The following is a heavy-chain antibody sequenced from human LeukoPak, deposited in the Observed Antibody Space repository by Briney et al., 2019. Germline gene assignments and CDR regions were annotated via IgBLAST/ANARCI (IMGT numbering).Heavy chain of an antibody. J-gene: IGHJ4*02. V-gene: IGHV1-2*06. Sequence: ASVKVSCKASGYTFTGYYMHWVRQAPGQGLEWMGRINPNSGGTNYAQKFQGGVTMTRDTSISTAYMELSRLRSDDTAVYYCARDYHYDSSGYYDYWGQGTLVTVSS. CDR3: ARDYHYDSSGYYDY. D-gene: IGHD3-22*01. CDR2: INPNSGGT. CDR1: GYTFTGYY.